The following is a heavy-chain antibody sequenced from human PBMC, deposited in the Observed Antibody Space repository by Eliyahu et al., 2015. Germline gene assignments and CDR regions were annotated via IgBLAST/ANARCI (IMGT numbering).Heavy chain of an antibody. D-gene: IGHD3-10*01. CDR3: ARLVPDPSYGSGSYSDY. V-gene: IGHV1-69*09. CDR1: GGTFSSYA. Sequence: QVQLVQSGAEVKKPGSSVKVSCKASGGTFSSYAISXVRQAPGQGLEWMGRIIPILGIANYAQKFQGRVTITADKSTSTAYMELSSLRSEDTAVYYCARLVPDPSYGSGSYSDYWGQGTLVTVSS. J-gene: IGHJ4*02. CDR2: IIPILGIA.